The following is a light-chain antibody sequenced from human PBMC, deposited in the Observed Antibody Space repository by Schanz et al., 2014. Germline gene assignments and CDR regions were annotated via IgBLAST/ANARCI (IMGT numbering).Light chain of an antibody. CDR2: DAS. Sequence: EIVLTQSPGTLSLSPGERATLSCRASQTVDSKDLGWYQQKPGQTPRLLIYDASSRATGIPARFSGSGSGTDFTLTISRLEPEDLAVYYCLHYGASPLATFGGGTKVAIK. V-gene: IGKV3-20*01. J-gene: IGKJ4*01. CDR1: QTVDSKD. CDR3: LHYGASPLAT.